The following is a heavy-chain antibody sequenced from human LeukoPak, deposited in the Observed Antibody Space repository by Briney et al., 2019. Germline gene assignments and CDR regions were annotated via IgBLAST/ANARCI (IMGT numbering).Heavy chain of an antibody. J-gene: IGHJ2*01. CDR3: ASRISNWYFDL. V-gene: IGHV4-31*03. Sequence: SQTLSLTCTVSGGSISSGGSYWSWIRQHPGKGLEWIGYIYYSGSTYYNPSLKSRVTISVDTSKNQFSLKLSSVTAADTAVYYCASRISNWYFDLWGRGTLVTVSS. D-gene: IGHD2-15*01. CDR1: GGSISSGGSY. CDR2: IYYSGST.